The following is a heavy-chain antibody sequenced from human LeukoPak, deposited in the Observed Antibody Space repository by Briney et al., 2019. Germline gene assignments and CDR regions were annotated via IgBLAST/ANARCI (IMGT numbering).Heavy chain of an antibody. J-gene: IGHJ4*02. D-gene: IGHD2-2*01. CDR1: GNYW. V-gene: IGHV3-74*01. CDR2: INSDGSWT. Sequence: GGSLRLSCAASGNYWMHWVRQAPGKGLVWVSHINSDGSWTSYADSVKGRFTISKDNAKNTVYLQMNNLRAEDTAVYYCVSFYETYWGRGTLVTVTS. CDR3: VSFYETY.